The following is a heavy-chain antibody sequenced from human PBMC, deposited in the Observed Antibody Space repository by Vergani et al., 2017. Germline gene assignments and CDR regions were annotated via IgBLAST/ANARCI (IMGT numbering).Heavy chain of an antibody. D-gene: IGHD2-2*01. Sequence: VQLLESGGGLVQPGASVKVSCKASGYTFTSYDINWVRQATGQGLEWMGWMNPNSGNTGYAQKFQGRVTMTRNTSISTAYMELSSLRSEDTAVYYCARAPIVVVPAASGGYYYYYMDVWGKGTTVTVSS. J-gene: IGHJ6*03. CDR2: MNPNSGNT. CDR3: ARAPIVVVPAASGGYYYYYMDV. CDR1: GYTFTSYD. V-gene: IGHV1-8*01.